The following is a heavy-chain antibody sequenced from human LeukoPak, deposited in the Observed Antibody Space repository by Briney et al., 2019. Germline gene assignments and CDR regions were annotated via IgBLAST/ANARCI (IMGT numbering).Heavy chain of an antibody. V-gene: IGHV1-69*04. CDR1: GGTFSSYA. CDR3: AREDLVVANHIVVVPAAYDPLDAFDI. J-gene: IGHJ3*02. Sequence: GPSVKVSCKASGGTFSSYAISWVRQAPGQGLEWMGRIIPILGIANYAQKFQGRVTITADKSTSTAYMELSSLRSEDTAVYYCAREDLVVANHIVVVPAAYDPLDAFDIWGQGTMVTVSS. D-gene: IGHD2-2*01. CDR2: IIPILGIA.